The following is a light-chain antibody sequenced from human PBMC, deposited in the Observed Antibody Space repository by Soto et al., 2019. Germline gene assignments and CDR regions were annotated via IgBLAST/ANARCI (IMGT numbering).Light chain of an antibody. Sequence: DVVMTQSPLSLPVTPVEPASISCRSSRSLLSSNGYNYLNWYLQKPGQSPQLLIYLGSNRASGVPDRFSGSGSGTDFTLKISRVEAEDVGVYYCAQGLQTPLTFGGGTKVDI. CDR1: RSLLSSNGYNY. V-gene: IGKV2-28*01. J-gene: IGKJ4*01. CDR3: AQGLQTPLT. CDR2: LGS.